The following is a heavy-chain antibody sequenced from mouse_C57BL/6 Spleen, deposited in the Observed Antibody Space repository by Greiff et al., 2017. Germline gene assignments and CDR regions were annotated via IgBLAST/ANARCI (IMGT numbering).Heavy chain of an antibody. V-gene: IGHV14-2*01. CDR1: GFNIKDYY. Sequence: VQLQQSGAELVKPGASVKLSCTASGFNIKDYYMHWVKQRTEQGLEWIGRIDPEDGDTKYAPKFQGKATITADTSSNTAYLQLSSLTSEDTDVYYCASGRDYEGTWFAYWGQGTLVTVSA. J-gene: IGHJ3*01. D-gene: IGHD2-4*01. CDR2: IDPEDGDT. CDR3: ASGRDYEGTWFAY.